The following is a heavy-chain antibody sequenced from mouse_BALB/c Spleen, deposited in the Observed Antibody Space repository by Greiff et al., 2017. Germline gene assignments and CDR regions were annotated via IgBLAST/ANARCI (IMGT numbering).Heavy chain of an antibody. CDR3: TRGGHRYYFDY. D-gene: IGHD2-14*01. CDR1: GYTFTSYW. J-gene: IGHJ2*01. Sequence: QVQLQQPGAELVRPGASVKLSCKASGYTFTSYWINWVKQRPGQGLEWIGNIYPSDSYTNYNQKFKDKATLTVDKSSSTAYMQLSSPTSEDSAVYYCTRGGHRYYFDYWGQGTTLTVSS. CDR2: IYPSDSYT. V-gene: IGHV1-69*02.